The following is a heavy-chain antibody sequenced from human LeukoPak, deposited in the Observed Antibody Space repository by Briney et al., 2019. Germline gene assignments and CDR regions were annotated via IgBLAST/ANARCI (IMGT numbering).Heavy chain of an antibody. CDR2: IVPIFATA. V-gene: IGHV1-69*05. J-gene: IGHJ3*02. D-gene: IGHD5-24*01. Sequence: SVKVSCKASGGTFKYHTVSWVRQAPGQGLEWMGGIVPIFATAKYAQKFQGRVTITTDESTSTAYMELGSLKSDDTAVYYCARDEDNEKDAFYIWGQGTMVIVSS. CDR1: GGTFKYHT. CDR3: ARDEDNEKDAFYI.